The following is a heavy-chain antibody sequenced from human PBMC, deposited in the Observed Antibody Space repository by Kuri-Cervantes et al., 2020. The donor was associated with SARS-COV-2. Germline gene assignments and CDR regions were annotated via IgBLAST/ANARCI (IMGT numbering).Heavy chain of an antibody. V-gene: IGHV3-11*01. CDR2: ISSSGSTI. CDR3: AREGIAVAGKYYGMDV. CDR1: GFTFSDYY. J-gene: IGHJ6*02. D-gene: IGHD6-19*01. Sequence: SCAASGFTFSDYYMSWIRQAPGKGLEWVSYISSSGSTIYYADSVKGRFTISRDNAKNSLYLQMNSLRAEDTAVYYCAREGIAVAGKYYGMDVWGQGTTVTVSS.